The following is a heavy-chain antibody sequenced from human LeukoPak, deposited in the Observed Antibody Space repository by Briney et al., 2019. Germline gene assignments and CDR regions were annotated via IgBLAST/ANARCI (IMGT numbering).Heavy chain of an antibody. CDR3: AGSDDYGGNGVFFDY. CDR1: GFTFSSYA. Sequence: GGSLRLSCAASGFTFSSYAMHWVRQAPGKGLEWVSVIYSGGSTYYADSVKGRFTISRDNSKNTLYLQMNSLRAEDTAVYYCAGSDDYGGNGVFFDYWGQGTLVTVSS. CDR2: IYSGGST. D-gene: IGHD4-23*01. V-gene: IGHV3-66*01. J-gene: IGHJ4*02.